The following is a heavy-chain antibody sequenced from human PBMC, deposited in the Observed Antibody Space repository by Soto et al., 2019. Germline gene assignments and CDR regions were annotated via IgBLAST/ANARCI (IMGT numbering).Heavy chain of an antibody. D-gene: IGHD1-20*01. Sequence: EVELVESGGGLVQPGGSLRLSCAAAGYTFSSYWMHWVRQAPGKGLVWVSRINSDGSSTSYADSVKGRFTISRDNTKKKVNLQINSLRAEDTAVYYCASKHYNWNPHFDYWGQGTLVTVSS. V-gene: IGHV3-74*01. CDR2: INSDGSST. J-gene: IGHJ4*02. CDR1: GYTFSSYW. CDR3: ASKHYNWNPHFDY.